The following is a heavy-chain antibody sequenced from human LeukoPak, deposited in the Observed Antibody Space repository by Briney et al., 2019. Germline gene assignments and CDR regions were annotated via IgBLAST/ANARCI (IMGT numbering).Heavy chain of an antibody. CDR1: GFTFSGSS. D-gene: IGHD3-22*01. Sequence: GGSLKLYCAASGFTFSGSSMYLVRQASGKGLEWVGRIKSKANSYATVYAASVKGRFTISRDDSKNTAYLQMNSLKTEDTAFYYCTSRDSSVYYAWGQGTLVTVSS. CDR3: TSRDSSVYYA. J-gene: IGHJ5*02. CDR2: IKSKANSYAT. V-gene: IGHV3-73*01.